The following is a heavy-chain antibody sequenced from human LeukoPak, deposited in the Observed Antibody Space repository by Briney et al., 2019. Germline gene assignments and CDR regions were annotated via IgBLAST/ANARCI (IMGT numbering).Heavy chain of an antibody. J-gene: IGHJ4*02. Sequence: GGSLRLSCATSGFTFNTYAMNWVRQAPGKRLEWVSTINDAGRTTYYADSVKGRFTISRDNSKNTVYLQMNNLRAEDTALYYCTNQPILAGSIDSWGQGTLVTVSS. CDR2: INDAGRTT. CDR1: GFTFNTYA. D-gene: IGHD3-9*01. CDR3: TNQPILAGSIDS. V-gene: IGHV3-23*01.